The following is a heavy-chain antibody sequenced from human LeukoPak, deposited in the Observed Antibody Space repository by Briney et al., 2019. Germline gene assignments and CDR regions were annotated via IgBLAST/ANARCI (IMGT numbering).Heavy chain of an antibody. CDR1: GYTFDEYA. CDR3: AKGGGSGSYYNGYFDY. Sequence: PGGSLRLSCAASGYTFDEYAMYWVRQDPGKGLEWVSGISWNSGVTDYADSVKGRFTISRDNAKNSLYLQMNSLRTEDTAFYYCAKGGGSGSYYNGYFDYWGQGTQVTVSS. V-gene: IGHV3-9*01. D-gene: IGHD3-10*01. J-gene: IGHJ4*02. CDR2: ISWNSGVT.